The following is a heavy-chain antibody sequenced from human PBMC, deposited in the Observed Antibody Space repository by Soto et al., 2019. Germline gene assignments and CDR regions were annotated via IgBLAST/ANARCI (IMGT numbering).Heavy chain of an antibody. J-gene: IGHJ4*02. CDR1: GGTFSSYA. CDR2: IIPIFGTA. V-gene: IGHV1-69*13. D-gene: IGHD2-15*01. Sequence: EASVKVSCKASGGTFSSYAISWVRQAPGQGLEWMGGIIPIFGTANYAQKFQGRVTITADESTSTAYMELSSLRSEDTAVYYCASLTIYCSGGSCYSSLGDYWGQGTLVTVSS. CDR3: ASLTIYCSGGSCYSSLGDY.